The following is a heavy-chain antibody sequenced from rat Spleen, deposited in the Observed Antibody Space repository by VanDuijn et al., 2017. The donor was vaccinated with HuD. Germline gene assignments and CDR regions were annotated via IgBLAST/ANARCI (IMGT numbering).Heavy chain of an antibody. CDR2: ISPSSGSI. J-gene: IGHJ4*01. CDR3: TRSSWPGVMDS. D-gene: IGHD1-4*01. Sequence: EVQLVESDGGLVQPGSSLKLSCAATGFTFSDYYMAWVRQAPTKGLEWVSSISPSSGSIYYRDSVKGRFTISRDTAKSTLYLQMVSLRSEDPATYSCTRSSWPGVMDSWRQRASVTVSS. V-gene: IGHV5-25*01. CDR1: GFTFSDYY.